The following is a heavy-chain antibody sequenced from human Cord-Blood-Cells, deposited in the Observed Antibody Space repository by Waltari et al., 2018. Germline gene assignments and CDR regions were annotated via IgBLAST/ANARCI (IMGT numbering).Heavy chain of an antibody. J-gene: IGHJ4*02. CDR2: IIPIFGTA. V-gene: IGHV1-69*06. Sequence: QVQLVQSGAEVKKPGSSVKVSCKASGGTFSSYATSWVRQAPGQGLEWMGGIIPIFGTANYAQKFQGRVTITADKSTSTAYMELSSLRSEDTAVYYCARAGGDGDYVNIPFDYWGQGTLVTVSS. D-gene: IGHD4-17*01. CDR3: ARAGGDGDYVNIPFDY. CDR1: GGTFSSYA.